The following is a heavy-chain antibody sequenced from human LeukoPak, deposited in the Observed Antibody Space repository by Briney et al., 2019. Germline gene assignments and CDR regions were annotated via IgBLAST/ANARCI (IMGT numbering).Heavy chain of an antibody. CDR1: GFTFSSYG. CDR3: AKPYVDTAMVTNWFDP. V-gene: IGHV3-23*01. J-gene: IGHJ5*02. Sequence: PGGSLRLSCAASGFTFSSYGMSWVRRAPGKGLEWVSAISGSGGSTYYADSVKGRFTISRDNSKNTLYLQMNSLRAEDTAVYYCAKPYVDTAMVTNWFDPWGQGTLVTVSS. CDR2: ISGSGGST. D-gene: IGHD5-18*01.